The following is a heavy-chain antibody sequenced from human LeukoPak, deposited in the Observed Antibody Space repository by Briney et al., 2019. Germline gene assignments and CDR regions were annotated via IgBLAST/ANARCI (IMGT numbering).Heavy chain of an antibody. Sequence: ASVKVSCKASGYTFTSYYMHWVRQAPGQGLEWMGITNPSGGSTSYAQKFQGRVAMTRDTSTSTVYMELSSLRSEDTAVYYCARGGLSDYYDSSGYYGELRYWGQGTLVTVSS. V-gene: IGHV1-46*01. CDR3: ARGGLSDYYDSSGYYGELRY. J-gene: IGHJ4*02. D-gene: IGHD3-22*01. CDR2: TNPSGGST. CDR1: GYTFTSYY.